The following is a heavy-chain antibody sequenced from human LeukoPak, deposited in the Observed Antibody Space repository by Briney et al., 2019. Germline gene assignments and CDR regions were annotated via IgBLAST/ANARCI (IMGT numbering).Heavy chain of an antibody. CDR2: IKQDGSEK. V-gene: IGHV3-7*04. J-gene: IGHJ3*02. D-gene: IGHD3-22*01. CDR1: GFTFSSYW. Sequence: PGGSLRLSCAASGFTFSSYWMSWVRQAPGKGLEWVANIKQDGSEKYYVDSVKGRFTISRDNAKNSLYLQMNSLRAEDTAVYYCAREAVTMIVVVIDAFDIWGQGTMVTVSS. CDR3: AREAVTMIVVVIDAFDI.